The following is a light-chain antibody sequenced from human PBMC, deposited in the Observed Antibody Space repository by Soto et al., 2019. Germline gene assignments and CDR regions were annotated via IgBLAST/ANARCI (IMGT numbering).Light chain of an antibody. J-gene: IGKJ1*01. CDR1: QGIGSW. Sequence: DIQMNQSPSSVSASVGDRVTITCRASQGIGSWLACYQQKPGKAPKLLIYAASSLQSGVPSRFSSSRSGTDSTLTISSLQPEDFASYYCQQANSYPWSLGQGTKVQIK. CDR2: AAS. V-gene: IGKV1-12*01. CDR3: QQANSYPWS.